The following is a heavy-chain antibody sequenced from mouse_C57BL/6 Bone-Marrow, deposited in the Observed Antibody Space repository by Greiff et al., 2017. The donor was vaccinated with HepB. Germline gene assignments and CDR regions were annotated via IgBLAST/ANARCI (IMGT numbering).Heavy chain of an antibody. Sequence: EVQLVESGGGLVKPGGSLKLSCAASGFTFSSYAMSWVRQTPEKRLEWVATISDGGSYTYYPDNVKGRFTISRDNAKNNLYLQMSHLKSEDTAMYYCAGIYYYGSSYAMDYWGQGTSVTVSS. V-gene: IGHV5-4*01. CDR2: ISDGGSYT. CDR1: GFTFSSYA. J-gene: IGHJ4*01. CDR3: AGIYYYGSSYAMDY. D-gene: IGHD1-1*01.